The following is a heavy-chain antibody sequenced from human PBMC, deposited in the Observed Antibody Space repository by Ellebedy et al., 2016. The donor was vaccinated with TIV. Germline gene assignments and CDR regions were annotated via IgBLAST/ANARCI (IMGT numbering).Heavy chain of an antibody. J-gene: IGHJ4*02. CDR3: VRALAAAASY. V-gene: IGHV3-7*01. D-gene: IGHD6-13*01. Sequence: GGSLRLXXAGSGFTFANYWMNWVRQAPGKGLEWVANINQHGTEIYYVDSVKGRFTISRDNTKASLYLQMHSLRVEDTALYYCVRALAAAASYWGQGTLVTVSS. CDR1: GFTFANYW. CDR2: INQHGTEI.